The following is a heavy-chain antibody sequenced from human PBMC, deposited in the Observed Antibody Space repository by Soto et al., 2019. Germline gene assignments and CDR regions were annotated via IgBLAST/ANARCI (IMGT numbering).Heavy chain of an antibody. CDR2: ISSSSSYI. CDR3: ARDSIPRDYFFDY. V-gene: IGHV3-21*01. CDR1: GFTFSSYS. J-gene: IGHJ4*02. D-gene: IGHD2-21*01. Sequence: EVQLVESGGGLVKPGGSLRLSCAASGFTFSSYSMNWVRQAPGKGLEWVSSISSSSSYIYYADSVKGRFTISRDNAKNSLYLQINSLRAEDTAVYYCARDSIPRDYFFDYWGQGTLVTVSS.